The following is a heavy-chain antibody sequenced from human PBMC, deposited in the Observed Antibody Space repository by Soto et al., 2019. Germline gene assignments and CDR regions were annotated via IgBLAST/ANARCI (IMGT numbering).Heavy chain of an antibody. Sequence: EVQILESGGGLVQPGGSLRLSCAASGFTFDSCAMSWVRQAPGKGLVWILGISGSGGSTYYAGSVKGRFTISRDNAKNTLYLQMNSLRADDTAVYYCAKGTTRGWYAFDFWAQGTLGTVSS. CDR1: GFTFDSCA. CDR3: AKGTTRGWYAFDF. D-gene: IGHD6-19*01. J-gene: IGHJ4*02. V-gene: IGHV3-23*01. CDR2: ISGSGGST.